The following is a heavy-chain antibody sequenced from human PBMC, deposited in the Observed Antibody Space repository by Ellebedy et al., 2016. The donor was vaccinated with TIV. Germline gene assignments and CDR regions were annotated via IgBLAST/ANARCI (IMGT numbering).Heavy chain of an antibody. Sequence: GGSLRLSCAASGFIFSDYYMIRIRQAPGKGLECVSYITSSGSPTYYADSVRGRFTISRDNAKNSLYLQMNSLRAEDTAVYFCARDTRFIDQQHNWFDPWGQGTLVTVSS. V-gene: IGHV3-11*01. CDR3: ARDTRFIDQQHNWFDP. J-gene: IGHJ5*02. CDR2: ITSSGSPT. D-gene: IGHD1/OR15-1a*01. CDR1: GFIFSDYY.